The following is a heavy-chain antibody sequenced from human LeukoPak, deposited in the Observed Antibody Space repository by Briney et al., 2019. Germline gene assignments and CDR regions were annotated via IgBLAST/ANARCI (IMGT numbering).Heavy chain of an antibody. CDR2: VYSTGNV. CDR1: GVPVNSRSFF. Sequence: SETLSLTCSVSGVPVNSRSFFWNWVRQPPGKGLEWIGSVYSTGNVYQSPSLQSRAAISVDASNNSFSLTLQSVTAADTAVYFCVRGAMVSKPGDFWGPGTLVIVSS. J-gene: IGHJ4*02. V-gene: IGHV4-39*02. D-gene: IGHD2-8*01. CDR3: VRGAMVSKPGDF.